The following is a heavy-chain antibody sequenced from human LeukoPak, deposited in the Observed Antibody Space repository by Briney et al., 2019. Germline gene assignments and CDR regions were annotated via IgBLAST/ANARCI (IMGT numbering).Heavy chain of an antibody. V-gene: IGHV3-74*03. CDR2: VNREGTTT. CDR3: ARDLDWILFDY. Sequence: PGGSLRLSCAPSGFTFNTYWMHWVRQAPGKGLVWVARVNREGTTTTYADSVKGRFTISRDNAKNTLYLQMNNLRAEDTAVYYCARDLDWILFDYWGQGTLVTVSS. J-gene: IGHJ4*02. CDR1: GFTFNTYW. D-gene: IGHD3-9*01.